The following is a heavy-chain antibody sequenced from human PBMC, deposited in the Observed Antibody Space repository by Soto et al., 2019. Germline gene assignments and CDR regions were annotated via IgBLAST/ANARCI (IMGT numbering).Heavy chain of an antibody. V-gene: IGHV5-51*01. Sequence: GESLKISCKASGYSFTNYCIGWVLQMPGKGLEWMGIINPADSDTRYSPSFQGQVTVSVDKSISTAYLQRGSLKASDTAMYYCVRPDSTGYYTHWGQGTLVTVSS. D-gene: IGHD3-22*01. J-gene: IGHJ4*02. CDR2: INPADSDT. CDR3: VRPDSTGYYTH. CDR1: GYSFTNYC.